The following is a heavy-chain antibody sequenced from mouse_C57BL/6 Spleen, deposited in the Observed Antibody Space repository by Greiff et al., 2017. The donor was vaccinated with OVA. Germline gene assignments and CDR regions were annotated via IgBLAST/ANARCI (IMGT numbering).Heavy chain of an antibody. D-gene: IGHD1-1*01. CDR3: ARKGTTVVAPFDY. CDR2: IYPSDSET. CDR1: GYTFTSYW. Sequence: QVQLQQPGAELVRPGSSVQLSCKASGYTFTSYWMDWVKQRPGQGLEWIGNIYPSDSETHYNQKFKDKATLTVDKSSSTAYMQLSSLTSEDSAVYYWARKGTTVVAPFDYWGQGTTLTVSS. V-gene: IGHV1-61*01. J-gene: IGHJ2*01.